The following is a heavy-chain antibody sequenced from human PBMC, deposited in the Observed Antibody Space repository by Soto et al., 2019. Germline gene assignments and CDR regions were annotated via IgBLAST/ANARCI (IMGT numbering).Heavy chain of an antibody. V-gene: IGHV1-69*12. D-gene: IGHD3-9*01. CDR3: ARVRLRYFDWLCPFDY. J-gene: IGHJ4*02. CDR1: GGTFSSYA. Sequence: QVQLVQSGAEVKKPGSSVKVSCKASGGTFSSYAISWVRQAPGQGLEWMGGIIPIFGTATYAQKFQGRVTITADESTSTAYMELSSLRSEDTAVYYCARVRLRYFDWLCPFDYWGQGTLVTVSS. CDR2: IIPIFGTA.